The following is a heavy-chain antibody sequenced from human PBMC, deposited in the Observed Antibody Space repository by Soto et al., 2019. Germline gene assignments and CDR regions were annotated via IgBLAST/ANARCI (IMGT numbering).Heavy chain of an antibody. D-gene: IGHD3-16*02. CDR2: ILVGGST. CDR1: GFICSSYD. V-gene: IGHV3-23*01. J-gene: IGHJ4*02. CDR3: ARHMITFGGVIAHFDY. Sequence: GGSLRLSCAASGFICSSYDMSWVRQAPGKGLEWVSTILVGGSTHYEDSVKGRFTISRDTSKNTVYLQMNSLRSEDTAVYYCARHMITFGGVIAHFDYWGQGTLVTVSS.